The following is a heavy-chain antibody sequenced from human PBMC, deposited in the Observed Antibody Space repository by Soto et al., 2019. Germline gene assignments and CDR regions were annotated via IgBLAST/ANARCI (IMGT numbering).Heavy chain of an antibody. D-gene: IGHD5-18*01. CDR1: GGSVSSGSYF. CDR2: THYSGST. CDR3: ARGDTSTVNYFDY. V-gene: IGHV4-31*03. Sequence: QVQLQESGPGLVRPSQTLSVTCTVSGGSVSSGSYFWTWIRQHPGKGLEWMGYTHYSGSTFYNPSLKRRLTISADTSKNQVSLTLKSVTAANTAVYYCARGDTSTVNYFDYWGQGILVAVSS. J-gene: IGHJ4*02.